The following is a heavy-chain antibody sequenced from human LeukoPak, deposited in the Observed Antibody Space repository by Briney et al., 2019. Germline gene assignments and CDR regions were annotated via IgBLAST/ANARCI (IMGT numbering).Heavy chain of an antibody. CDR3: ARFLHQVDSWSPYHDAFDI. V-gene: IGHV1-8*01. CDR1: GYTFTSYD. CDR2: MNPNSGNT. Sequence: ASVKVSCKASGYTFTSYDINWVRQATGQGLEWMGWMNPNSGNTGYAQKFQGRVTMTRNTPISTAYMELSSLRSEDTAVYYCARFLHQVDSWSPYHDAFDIWGQGTMVTVSS. J-gene: IGHJ3*02. D-gene: IGHD6-13*01.